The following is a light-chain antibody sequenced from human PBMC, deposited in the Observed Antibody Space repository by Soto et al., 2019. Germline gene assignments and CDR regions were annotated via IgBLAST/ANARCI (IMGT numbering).Light chain of an antibody. CDR3: QQYDSSSWT. CDR1: QSVSSSY. J-gene: IGKJ1*01. V-gene: IGKV3-20*01. Sequence: PGARATLSCRASQSVSSSYLVWYQQKPGQAPRLLIYGASSRPTGIPDRFSGSGSGTNFTLTISGLEPEDFAVYYCQQYDSSSWTFGQGTKVEIK. CDR2: GAS.